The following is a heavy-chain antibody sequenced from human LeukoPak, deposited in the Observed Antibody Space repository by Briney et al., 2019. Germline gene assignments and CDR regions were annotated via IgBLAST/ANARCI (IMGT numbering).Heavy chain of an antibody. D-gene: IGHD3-9*01. CDR3: AKDGGHYHYDILTGYLDY. Sequence: GGSLRLSCAASGFTFSSYAMSWVRQAPGKGLEWVSAISGSGGSTYYADSVKGRFTISRDNSKNTLYLQMNSLRAEDTAVYYCAKDGGHYHYDILTGYLDYWGQGTLVTVSS. V-gene: IGHV3-23*01. CDR1: GFTFSSYA. J-gene: IGHJ4*02. CDR2: ISGSGGST.